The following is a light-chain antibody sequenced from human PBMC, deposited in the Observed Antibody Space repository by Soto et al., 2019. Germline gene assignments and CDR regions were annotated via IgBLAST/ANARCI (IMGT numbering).Light chain of an antibody. Sequence: EILLTQSPVTLSLSPGQRATLSCRASQGISTYLAWYQVKPGQAPRLLIYDASSRATGVPARFSGSGSGTDFSLTISSLEPEDVAVYYCQQRSRWPPMTFCQGTRLEIK. CDR2: DAS. CDR3: QQRSRWPPMT. J-gene: IGKJ5*01. CDR1: QGISTY. V-gene: IGKV3-11*01.